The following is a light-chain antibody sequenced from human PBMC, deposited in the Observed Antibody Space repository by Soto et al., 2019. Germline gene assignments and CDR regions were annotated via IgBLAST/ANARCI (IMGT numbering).Light chain of an antibody. V-gene: IGKV1-27*01. Sequence: EIQMTQSPSSLSASVGDRATITCRASQGISNYLAWYQQKPGKVPKLLIYAASTVQSGVPSRFSGSGSGTYFPLTISLLQPEDVASYYCQKYNSAPYTFGQGTRLEIK. CDR3: QKYNSAPYT. J-gene: IGKJ2*01. CDR2: AAS. CDR1: QGISNY.